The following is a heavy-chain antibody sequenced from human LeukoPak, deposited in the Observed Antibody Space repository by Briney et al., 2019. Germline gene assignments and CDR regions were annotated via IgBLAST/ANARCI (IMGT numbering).Heavy chain of an antibody. CDR3: ARAPRIVGATPSFDY. Sequence: GGSLRLSCAASGFTCSSYWMSWVRQAPGKGLEWVANIKQDGSEKYYVDSVKGRSTISRDNAKNSLYLQMNSLRAEDTAVYYCARAPRIVGATPSFDYWGQGTLVTVSS. J-gene: IGHJ4*02. CDR2: IKQDGSEK. V-gene: IGHV3-7*01. CDR1: GFTCSSYW. D-gene: IGHD1-26*01.